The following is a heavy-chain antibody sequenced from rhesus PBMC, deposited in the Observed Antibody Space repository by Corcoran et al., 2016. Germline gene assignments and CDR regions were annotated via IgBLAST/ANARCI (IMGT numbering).Heavy chain of an antibody. J-gene: IGHJ5-2*02. D-gene: IGHD3-16*01. Sequence: QVQLQESGPAVVKPSETLSLTCAVSGGSVSRSNWWIWIRQSPGKGLDFIGGIYGSDGSTEYNPSLKSRVTFSIDASKIQFSLKLSSVTAADTAVYYCATGGSYFYNSLDVWGRGVLVTVSS. CDR1: GGSVSRSNW. CDR3: ATGGSYFYNSLDV. V-gene: IGHV4-93*02. CDR2: IYGSDGST.